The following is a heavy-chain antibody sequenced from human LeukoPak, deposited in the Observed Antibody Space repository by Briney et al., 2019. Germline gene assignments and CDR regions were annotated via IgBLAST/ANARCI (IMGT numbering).Heavy chain of an antibody. Sequence: SETMSLTCTLSGGSISSYYWSWLRQPPGEGLEWIGYIYYSGSTNYNPSLTRRVPISLDTSKNQFSLTLSSVAPADTAVYYCARDGGYYDFWSGYYEYWGQGTLVTVSS. CDR1: GGSISSYY. D-gene: IGHD3-3*01. CDR2: IYYSGST. CDR3: ARDGGYYDFWSGYYEY. V-gene: IGHV4-59*01. J-gene: IGHJ4*02.